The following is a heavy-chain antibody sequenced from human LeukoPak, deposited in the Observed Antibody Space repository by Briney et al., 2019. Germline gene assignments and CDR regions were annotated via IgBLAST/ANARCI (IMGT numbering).Heavy chain of an antibody. CDR1: GYPFTSYG. CDR2: ISTYNGNT. V-gene: IGHV1-18*01. J-gene: IGHJ4*02. D-gene: IGHD3-22*01. CDR3: ARGYYYDSPQEY. Sequence: ASVKVSCKASGYPFTSYGISWVRQAPGQGLEWMGWISTYNGNTNYPQKLQGRVSMTTDTSTTTAYMELRSLGSDDTAIYYCARGYYYDSPQEYWGQGTLVTVSS.